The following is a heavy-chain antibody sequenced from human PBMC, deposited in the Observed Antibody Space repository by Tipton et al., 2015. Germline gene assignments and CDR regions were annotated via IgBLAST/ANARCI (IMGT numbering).Heavy chain of an antibody. D-gene: IGHD3-10*01. J-gene: IGHJ5*02. Sequence: SLRLSCAASGFSFSSYGMHWVRQAPGKGLKWVAVIWFDGRHQYYADSVKGRFTISRDNSKNTLYLQMNSLRVEDTAVYYCAINEGNWFQLGAWGQGTLVTVSS. CDR3: AINEGNWFQLGA. CDR1: GFSFSSYG. CDR2: IWFDGRHQ. V-gene: IGHV3-33*01.